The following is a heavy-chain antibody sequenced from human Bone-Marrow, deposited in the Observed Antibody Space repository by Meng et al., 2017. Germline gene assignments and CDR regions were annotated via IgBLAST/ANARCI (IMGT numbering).Heavy chain of an antibody. CDR1: GGSFSDYY. V-gene: IGHV4-34*01. CDR3: ARGPTTMAHDFDY. CDR2: INHSGSI. Sequence: QVPLQQWVAGLLKPSETLSLTCVVSGGSFSDYYWSWIRQPPGKGLEWIGEINHSGSINYNPSLESRATISVDTSQNNLSLKLSSVTAADSAVYYCARGPTTMAHDFDYWGQGTLVTVSS. J-gene: IGHJ4*02. D-gene: IGHD4-11*01.